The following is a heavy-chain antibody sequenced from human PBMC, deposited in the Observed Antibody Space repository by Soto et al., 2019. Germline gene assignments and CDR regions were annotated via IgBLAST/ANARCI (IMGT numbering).Heavy chain of an antibody. Sequence: PSQTLSLTCAISGDSVSSNSAAWNWIRQSPSRGLEWLGRTYYRSKWYNDYAVSVKSRITINPDTSKNQFSLQLNSVTPEDTAVYYCAREAIFGVVIIDYLPYNWFDPWGQGTLVTVSS. CDR3: AREAIFGVVIIDYLPYNWFDP. CDR1: GDSVSSNSAA. J-gene: IGHJ5*02. D-gene: IGHD3-3*01. V-gene: IGHV6-1*01. CDR2: TYYRSKWYN.